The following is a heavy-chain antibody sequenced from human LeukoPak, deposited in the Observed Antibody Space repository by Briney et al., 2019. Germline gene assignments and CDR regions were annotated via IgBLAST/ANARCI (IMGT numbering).Heavy chain of an antibody. CDR2: LRYDESVK. D-gene: IGHD3-3*01. CDR3: AKAITIFGVVPDYFDY. CDR1: GFTFSRYG. Sequence: HPGGSLRLSCAASGFTFSRYGMHWVRQAPGKGLEWVAFLRYDESVKYYADSVKGRFTISRDKSKNTLYLQMNSLRAEDTAVYYCAKAITIFGVVPDYFDYWGQGTLVTVAS. V-gene: IGHV3-30*02. J-gene: IGHJ4*02.